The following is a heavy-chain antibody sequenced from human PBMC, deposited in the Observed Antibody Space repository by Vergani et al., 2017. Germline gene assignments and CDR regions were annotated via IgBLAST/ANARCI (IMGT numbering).Heavy chain of an antibody. V-gene: IGHV4-39*02. D-gene: IGHD2/OR15-2a*01. Sequence: QLQLQQSGPGLVKPSETLSLTRTVSGYSISTSNYYWGWIRQPPGKGLEWIGNIYYTGSTYYNPSLKSRVTISVDTSKDHFSLQLSSVTATDTAVYYCARFPNIVGENWFDSWGQGTLVTVSS. CDR2: IYYTGST. J-gene: IGHJ5*01. CDR1: GYSISTSNYY. CDR3: ARFPNIVGENWFDS.